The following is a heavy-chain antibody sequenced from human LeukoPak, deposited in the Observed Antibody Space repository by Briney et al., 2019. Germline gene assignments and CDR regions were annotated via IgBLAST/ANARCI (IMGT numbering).Heavy chain of an antibody. D-gene: IGHD1-26*01. Sequence: PGGSLRLSCAASGFTFSSYWTSWVRQAPGKGLEWVANIKQDGSEKYYVDSVKGRFTISRDNAKNSLYLQMNSLRAEDTAVYYCARESMWVGPFDYWGQGTLVTVSS. CDR1: GFTFSSYW. J-gene: IGHJ4*02. V-gene: IGHV3-7*01. CDR3: ARESMWVGPFDY. CDR2: IKQDGSEK.